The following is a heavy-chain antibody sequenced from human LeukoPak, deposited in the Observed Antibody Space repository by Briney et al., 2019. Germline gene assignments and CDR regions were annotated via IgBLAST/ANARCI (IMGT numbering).Heavy chain of an antibody. D-gene: IGHD3-10*01. CDR2: IIAYNGNT. V-gene: IGHV1-18*01. CDR3: AREDRVAMVRGPLGAFDI. CDR1: GYTFTSYG. J-gene: IGHJ3*02. Sequence: ASVKVSCKASGYTFTSYGISWVRQAPGQGLEWMGWIIAYNGNTNYAQKLQGRVTMTTDTSTSTAYMELRSLRSDDTAVYYCAREDRVAMVRGPLGAFDIWGQGTMATVSS.